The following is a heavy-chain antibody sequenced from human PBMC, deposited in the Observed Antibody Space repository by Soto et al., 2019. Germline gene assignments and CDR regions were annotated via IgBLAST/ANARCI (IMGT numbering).Heavy chain of an antibody. J-gene: IGHJ5*01. CDR3: ATVLHDYGTNWVDS. CDR2: IYYPGPT. CDR1: GASIRSGRSY. D-gene: IGHD3-16*01. V-gene: IGHV4-30-4*01. Sequence: QVQLQESGPRLVKPSQTLSLTCSVSGASIRSGRSYWSWIRQSPGRGLEWIGYIYYPGPTHYTPAVKSRVTILLDNSKAQFSLTLTSVTAADTAIYFCATVLHDYGTNWVDSWGQGTQVTVSS.